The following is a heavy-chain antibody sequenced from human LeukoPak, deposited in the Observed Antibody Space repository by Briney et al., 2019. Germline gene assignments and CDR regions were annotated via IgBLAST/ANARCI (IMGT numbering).Heavy chain of an antibody. J-gene: IGHJ6*03. D-gene: IGHD3-22*01. CDR1: GYTFTGYY. CDR3: ARGYYDSSGYYYYYYMDV. V-gene: IGHV1-2*02. Sequence: ASVTVSCTASGYTFTGYYMHWVRQAPGQGLEWMGWINPNSGGKNYAQKFQGRVTMNRDTSISTAYMELSRLRSDDTAVYYCARGYYDSSGYYYYYYMDVWGKGTTVTISS. CDR2: INPNSGGK.